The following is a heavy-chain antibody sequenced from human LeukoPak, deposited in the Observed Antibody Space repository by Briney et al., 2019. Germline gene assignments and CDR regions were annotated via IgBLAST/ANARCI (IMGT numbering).Heavy chain of an antibody. CDR1: GFTFSSYW. CDR3: ARGILDCSSTSCYSNYDAFDT. Sequence: GGSLRLSCAASGFTFSSYWMTWVRQAPGKGLEWVANIKQDGSEKYYVDSVRGRFTISRDNAKNLLYLQMKSLRAEDTAVYYCARGILDCSSTSCYSNYDAFDTWGQGTMVTVSS. V-gene: IGHV3-7*05. D-gene: IGHD2-2*01. CDR2: IKQDGSEK. J-gene: IGHJ3*02.